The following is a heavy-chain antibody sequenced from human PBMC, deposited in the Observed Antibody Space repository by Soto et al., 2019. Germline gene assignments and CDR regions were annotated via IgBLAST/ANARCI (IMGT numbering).Heavy chain of an antibody. CDR2: ISWNSGSI. V-gene: IGHV3-9*01. CDR1: GFTFDDYA. J-gene: IGHJ4*02. CDR3: AKSGDILAGYYYNEGYYFDY. Sequence: EVQLVESGGGLVQPGRSLRLSCAASGFTFDDYAMYWVRQAPGKGLEWVSGISWNSGSIGYADSVKGRFTISRDNAKNSLYLQMNSLRAEDTVLHYCAKSGDILAGYYYNEGYYFDYWGQGTLVTVSS. D-gene: IGHD3-9*01.